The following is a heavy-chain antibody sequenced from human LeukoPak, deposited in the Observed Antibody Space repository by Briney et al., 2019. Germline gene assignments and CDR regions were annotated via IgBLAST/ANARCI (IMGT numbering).Heavy chain of an antibody. CDR2: IYYSGST. J-gene: IGHJ4*02. CDR1: GGSISSYY. CDR3: AREGGAYDSSGYNIGDYFDY. D-gene: IGHD3-22*01. Sequence: SETLSLTCTVSGGSISSYYWSWIRQPPGKGLEWIGYIYYSGSTNYKPSLKSRVTISVDTSKNQFSLKLSSVTAADTAVYYCAREGGAYDSSGYNIGDYFDYWGQGTLVTVSS. V-gene: IGHV4-59*01.